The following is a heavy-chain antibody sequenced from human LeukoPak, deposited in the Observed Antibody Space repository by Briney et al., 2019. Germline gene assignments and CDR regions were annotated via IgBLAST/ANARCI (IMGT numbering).Heavy chain of an antibody. CDR3: ARYYYDSSGFDY. CDR1: GFTFSTYG. V-gene: IGHV3-23*01. J-gene: IGHJ4*02. Sequence: GGSLRLSCAASGFTFSTYGMSWVRQAPGKGLEWVSAISGSGGSAYYADSVKGRFTISRDNSKNSLYLQMNSLRAEDTAVYYCARYYYDSSGFDYWGQGTLVTVSS. CDR2: ISGSGGSA. D-gene: IGHD3-22*01.